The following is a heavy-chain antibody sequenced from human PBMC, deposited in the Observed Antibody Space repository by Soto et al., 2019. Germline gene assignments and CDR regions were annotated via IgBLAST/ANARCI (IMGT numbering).Heavy chain of an antibody. J-gene: IGHJ6*02. V-gene: IGHV4-4*02. CDR2: IYHSGST. Sequence: PSETLSLTCAVSGGSISSSNWWSWVRQPPGKGLEGIGEIYHSGSTNYNPSLKSRVTISVDKSKNQFSLKLSSVTAADTAVYYCARLYSSSPYYYYYYGMDVWGQGTTVTVYS. CDR1: GGSISSSNW. D-gene: IGHD6-6*01. CDR3: ARLYSSSPYYYYYYGMDV.